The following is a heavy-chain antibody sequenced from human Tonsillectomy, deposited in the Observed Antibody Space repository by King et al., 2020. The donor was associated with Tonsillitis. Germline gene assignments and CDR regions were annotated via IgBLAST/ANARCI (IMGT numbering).Heavy chain of an antibody. J-gene: IGHJ5*02. CDR2: IYYSGST. V-gene: IGHV4-39*01. Sequence: QLQESGPGLVKPSETLSLTCTVSGGPISSSSYYWGWIRQPPGKGLEWIGRIYYSGSTYYNPSLKSRVTISVDTSKNQFSLKLSSVTAADTAVYYCARHLYYSGGSCYSEFGMDWFDPWGQGTLVTVSS. D-gene: IGHD2-15*01. CDR1: GGPISSSSYY. CDR3: ARHLYYSGGSCYSEFGMDWFDP.